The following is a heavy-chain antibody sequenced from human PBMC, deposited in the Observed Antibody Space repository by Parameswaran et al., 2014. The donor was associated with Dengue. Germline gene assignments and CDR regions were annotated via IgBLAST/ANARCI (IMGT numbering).Heavy chain of an antibody. V-gene: IGHV3-7*01. CDR2: IKQDGSEK. D-gene: IGHD2-15*01. Sequence: RWIRQPQEGLEWVANIKQDGSEKYYVDSVKGRFTISRDNAKNSLYLQMNSLRAEDTAVYYCARDVALDARASYCSGGSCYAPYRGIDYWGQGTLVTVSS. CDR3: ARDVALDARASYCSGGSCYAPYRGIDY. J-gene: IGHJ4*02.